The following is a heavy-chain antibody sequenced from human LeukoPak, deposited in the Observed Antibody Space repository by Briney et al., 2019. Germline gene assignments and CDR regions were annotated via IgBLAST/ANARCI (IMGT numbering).Heavy chain of an antibody. Sequence: PGGSLRLSCAASVFTFSTYGFHWVRQAPGKGLEWVAFIPSDGSDNYYANSVKGRFIISRDNSKNTLYLQMNSLRSEDTAVYYCAKGLGDYDDFRLGYWGQGTLVTVSS. V-gene: IGHV3-30*02. CDR1: VFTFSTYG. CDR2: IPSDGSDN. J-gene: IGHJ4*02. CDR3: AKGLGDYDDFRLGY. D-gene: IGHD4-17*01.